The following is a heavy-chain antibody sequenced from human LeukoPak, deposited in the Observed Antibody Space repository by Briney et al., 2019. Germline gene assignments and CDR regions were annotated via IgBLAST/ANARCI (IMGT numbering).Heavy chain of an antibody. J-gene: IGHJ4*02. Sequence: GGSLRLSCAASGFTFSSYWMSWVRQAPGKGLEWVANIKQDGSEKYYVDSVKGRFTISRDNAKNSLYLQMNSLRDEDTAVYYCARCQYNSSPDFWGQGTLVTVSS. CDR1: GFTFSSYW. D-gene: IGHD3-22*01. V-gene: IGHV3-7*05. CDR2: IKQDGSEK. CDR3: ARCQYNSSPDF.